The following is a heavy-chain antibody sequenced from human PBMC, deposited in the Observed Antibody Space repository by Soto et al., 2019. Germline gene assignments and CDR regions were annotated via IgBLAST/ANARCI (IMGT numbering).Heavy chain of an antibody. Sequence: ASVKVSCKASGYTFTSYYMHWVRQAPGQGLEWMGIINPSGGSTSYAQKFQGRVTMTRDTSTSTVYMELSSLRSEDTAVYYCARVSYDSSGYHTSYYYYGIDVRGQGTTVAVYS. CDR2: INPSGGST. V-gene: IGHV1-46*01. CDR3: ARVSYDSSGYHTSYYYYGIDV. J-gene: IGHJ6*02. D-gene: IGHD3-22*01. CDR1: GYTFTSYY.